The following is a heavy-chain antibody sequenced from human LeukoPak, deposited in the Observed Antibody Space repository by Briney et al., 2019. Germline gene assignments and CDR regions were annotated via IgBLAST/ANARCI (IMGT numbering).Heavy chain of an antibody. CDR2: FDPEDGET. Sequence: ASVKVSCKVSGYTLTELSMHWVRQAPGKGLEWMGGFDPEDGETIYAQKFQGRVTMTEDTSTDTAYMELSSLRSEDTAVYYCATEGPRDYYYGMDVWGQGTTVTVSS. V-gene: IGHV1-24*01. J-gene: IGHJ6*02. CDR1: GYTLTELS. CDR3: ATEGPRDYYYGMDV.